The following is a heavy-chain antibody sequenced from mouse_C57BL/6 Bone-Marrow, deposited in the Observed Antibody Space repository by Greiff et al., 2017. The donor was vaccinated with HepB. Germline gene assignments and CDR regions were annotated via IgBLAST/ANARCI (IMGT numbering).Heavy chain of an antibody. CDR1: GYTFTSYW. D-gene: IGHD2-2*01. Sequence: VKLQESGAELVKPGASVKLSCKASGYTFTSYWMHWVKQRPGQGLEWIGMIHPNSGSTNYNEKFKSKATLTVDKSSSTAYMQLSSLTSEDSAVYYCARWLGTYWGQGTLVTVSA. J-gene: IGHJ3*01. CDR2: IHPNSGST. CDR3: ARWLGTY. V-gene: IGHV1-64*01.